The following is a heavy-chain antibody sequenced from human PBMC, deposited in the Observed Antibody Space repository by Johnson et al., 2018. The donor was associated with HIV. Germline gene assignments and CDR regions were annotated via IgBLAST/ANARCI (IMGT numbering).Heavy chain of an antibody. CDR1: GFTVSSNY. CDR2: LYSAGST. Sequence: VQLVESGGGLIQPGGSLRLSCAASGFTVSSNYMSWVRQAPGKGLEWVSVLYSAGSTYYADSVKGRFTISSDNSKNTLYLQMNTRRAEDTAVYYCARDARQPGGDAFDIWGQGTMVTVSS. D-gene: IGHD3-16*01. CDR3: ARDARQPGGDAFDI. V-gene: IGHV3-53*01. J-gene: IGHJ3*02.